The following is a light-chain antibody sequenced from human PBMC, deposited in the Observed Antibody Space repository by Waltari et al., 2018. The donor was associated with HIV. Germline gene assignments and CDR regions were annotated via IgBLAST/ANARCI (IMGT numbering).Light chain of an antibody. CDR1: QRVRIGS. CDR3: QQYGDTPYT. Sequence: DIVLTQSPGTLSLSPGEEATLSCRASQRVRIGSLAWYQQKPGQAPRLLIYGTPTRATDTPDRFSGSGSGTDFTLTISRLEPEDFAVFYCQQYGDTPYTFGRGT. CDR2: GTP. J-gene: IGKJ2*01. V-gene: IGKV3-20*01.